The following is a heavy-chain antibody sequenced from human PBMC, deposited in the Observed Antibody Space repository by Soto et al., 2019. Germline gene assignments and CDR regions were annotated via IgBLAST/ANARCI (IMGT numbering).Heavy chain of an antibody. CDR3: ARRRSHYYDSSGYYHFDY. CDR1: GYSFTSYW. Sequence: GESLKISCKGSGYSFTSYWIGWVRQMPGKGLEWMGIIYPGDSDTRYSPSFQGQVTISADKSTSTAYLQWSSLKASDTAMYYCARRRSHYYDSSGYYHFDYWGQVPFGTVSS. D-gene: IGHD3-22*01. CDR2: IYPGDSDT. V-gene: IGHV5-51*01. J-gene: IGHJ4*02.